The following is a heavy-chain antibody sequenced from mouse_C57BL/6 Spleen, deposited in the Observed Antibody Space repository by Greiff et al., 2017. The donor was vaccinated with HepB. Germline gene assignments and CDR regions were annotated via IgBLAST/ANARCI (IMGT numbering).Heavy chain of an antibody. CDR1: GYTFTSYW. CDR2: IYPGNSDT. CDR3: TAYSNYWYIDG. J-gene: IGHJ1*03. D-gene: IGHD2-5*01. Sequence: DVQLQESGTVLARPGASVKMSCKTSGYTFTSYWMHWVKQRPGQGLEWIGAIYPGNSDTSYNQKFKGKAKLTAVTSASTAYMELSSLTTEDSAVYYGTAYSNYWYIDGWGTGTTVTVSS. V-gene: IGHV1-5*01.